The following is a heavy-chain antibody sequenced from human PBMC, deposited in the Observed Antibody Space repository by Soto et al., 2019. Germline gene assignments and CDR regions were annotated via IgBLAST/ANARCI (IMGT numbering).Heavy chain of an antibody. CDR1: GFDLSGST. V-gene: IGHV3-73*01. J-gene: IGHJ6*02. Sequence: GSLRLSCAVSGFDLSGSTIHWVRQASGKGLEWVGRIRSKAKSYATAYAESVKGRFIISRDDSKTTAYMQMSSLKIEDTAVYYCFRENHFSYHGMDVWGQGTTLTVYS. CDR3: FRENHFSYHGMDV. CDR2: IRSKAKSYAT.